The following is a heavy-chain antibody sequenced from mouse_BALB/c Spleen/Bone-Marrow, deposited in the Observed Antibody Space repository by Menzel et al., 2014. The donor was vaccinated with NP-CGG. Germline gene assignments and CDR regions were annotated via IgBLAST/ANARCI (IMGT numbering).Heavy chain of an antibody. Sequence: EVHLVESGGGLVQPGGSRKLSCAASGFTFSSFGMHWVRQAPEKGLEWVAYISSGSSTIYYADTVMGRLTISRDNPKNTLFLQMTSLRSEDTAMYYCVRSGSSSGYFDYWGQGTTLTVSS. CDR3: VRSGSSSGYFDY. J-gene: IGHJ2*01. D-gene: IGHD1-1*01. CDR1: GFTFSSFG. V-gene: IGHV5-17*02. CDR2: ISSGSSTI.